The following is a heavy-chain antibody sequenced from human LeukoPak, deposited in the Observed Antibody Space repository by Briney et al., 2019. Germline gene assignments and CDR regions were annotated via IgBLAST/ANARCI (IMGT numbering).Heavy chain of an antibody. D-gene: IGHD3-22*01. CDR2: IYYSGST. Sequence: PSETPSPTCTVSGGSISSYYWSWIRQPPGKGLEWIGYIYYSGSTNYNPSLKSRVTISVDTSKNQFSLKLSSVTAADTAVYYCARGRYYYDSSGYYYYFDYWGQGTLVTVSS. V-gene: IGHV4-59*01. CDR1: GGSISSYY. J-gene: IGHJ4*02. CDR3: ARGRYYYDSSGYYYYFDY.